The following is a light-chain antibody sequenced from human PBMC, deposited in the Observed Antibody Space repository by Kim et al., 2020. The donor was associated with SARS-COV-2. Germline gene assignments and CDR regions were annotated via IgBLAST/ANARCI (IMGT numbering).Light chain of an antibody. CDR1: KSDSSSY. J-gene: IGKJ2*01. Sequence: GERATRSGRTRKSDSSSYLAWYKQKPGQAHRLLIYGAASRANGIPDRCRGSGSGTNFTLTISRREPEEFAVYFCQQYGSSFGQGTKLEI. V-gene: IGKV3-20*01. CDR2: GAA. CDR3: QQYGSS.